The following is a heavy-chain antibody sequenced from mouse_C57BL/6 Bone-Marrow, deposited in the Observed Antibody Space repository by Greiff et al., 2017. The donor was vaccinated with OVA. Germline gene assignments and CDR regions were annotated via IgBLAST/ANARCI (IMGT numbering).Heavy chain of an antibody. CDR2: IYPGDGDT. J-gene: IGHJ3*01. CDR1: GYAFSSSW. Sequence: VKLQQSGPELVKPGASVKISCKASGYAFSSSWMNWVKQRPGKGLEWIGRIYPGDGDTNYNGKFKGKATLTADKSSSTAYMQLSSLTSEDSAVYFCASTAWFAYWGQGTLVTVSA. CDR3: ASTAWFAY. V-gene: IGHV1-82*01.